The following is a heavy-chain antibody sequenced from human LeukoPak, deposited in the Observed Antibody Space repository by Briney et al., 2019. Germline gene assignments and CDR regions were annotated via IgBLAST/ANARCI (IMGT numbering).Heavy chain of an antibody. D-gene: IGHD6-19*01. Sequence: SETLSLTCTVSGGSISSYYWSWIRQPPGKGLEWIGHIYYSGSTNYNPSLKSRVTMSVDTSTNQFSLKVNSVTAADTAVYHCARVVAGRRFDPWGQGTLVTVSS. V-gene: IGHV4-59*01. CDR3: ARVVAGRRFDP. CDR2: IYYSGST. CDR1: GGSISSYY. J-gene: IGHJ5*02.